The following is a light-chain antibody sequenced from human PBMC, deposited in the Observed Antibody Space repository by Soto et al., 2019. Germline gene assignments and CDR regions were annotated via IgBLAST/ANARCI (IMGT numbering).Light chain of an antibody. CDR1: QTISSN. Sequence: EILMTQSPATLSVFPGERVTLSCRASQTISSNLAWYQQKPGQAPRLLIYGSSIRATGISARFSGSGSGTEFTLTISRLQSEDLGVYYCQKYNNWPRAFGQGTKVQIK. J-gene: IGKJ1*01. V-gene: IGKV3-15*01. CDR3: QKYNNWPRA. CDR2: GSS.